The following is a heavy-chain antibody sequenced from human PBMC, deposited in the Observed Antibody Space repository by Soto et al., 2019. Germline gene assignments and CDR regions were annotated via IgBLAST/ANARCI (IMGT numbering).Heavy chain of an antibody. V-gene: IGHV1-69*02. J-gene: IGHJ4*02. Sequence: QVQLVQSGAEVKKPGSSVKVSCKASGGTFSSYTISWVRQAPGQGLEWMGRIIPILGIANYAQKFQGRVTITADKSTSTAYMEVGSLRSEDKAVYYCARDHGLAYCGGDCYSWGQGTLVTVSS. D-gene: IGHD2-21*02. CDR2: IIPILGIA. CDR1: GGTFSSYT. CDR3: ARDHGLAYCGGDCYS.